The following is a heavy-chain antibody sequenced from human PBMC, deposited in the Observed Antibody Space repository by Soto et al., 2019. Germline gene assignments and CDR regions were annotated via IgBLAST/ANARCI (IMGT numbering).Heavy chain of an antibody. CDR1: GFTFSNAW. V-gene: IGHV3-15*01. D-gene: IGHD3-3*01. CDR2: IKSKTDGGTT. CDR3: TTGITIFGVAGVDY. Sequence: PGGSLRLSCAASGFTFSNAWMSWVRQAPGKGLEWVGRIKSKTDGGTTDYAAPVKGRFTISRDDSKNTLYLQMNSLKTEDTAVYYCTTGITIFGVAGVDYWGQGTLVTVSS. J-gene: IGHJ4*02.